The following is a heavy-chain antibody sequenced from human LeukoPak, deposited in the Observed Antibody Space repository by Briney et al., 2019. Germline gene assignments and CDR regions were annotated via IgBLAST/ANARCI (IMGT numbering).Heavy chain of an antibody. J-gene: IGHJ4*02. CDR2: SSGGGSST. V-gene: IGHV3-23*01. CDR1: GFSFSSYA. D-gene: IGHD3-3*01. Sequence: GGSLRLSCAASGFSFSSYAVSWVRQAPGKGLEWVSTSSGGGSSTYYADSVKGRFTISRDNSKNTLYLQMNIRRAEGTAVYYCAKLGHSGFWSGPTGFDYCGQRTPVTASS. CDR3: AKLGHSGFWSGPTGFDY.